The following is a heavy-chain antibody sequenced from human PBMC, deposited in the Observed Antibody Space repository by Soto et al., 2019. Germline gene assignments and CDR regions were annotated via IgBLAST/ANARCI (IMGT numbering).Heavy chain of an antibody. V-gene: IGHV1-69*04. CDR3: ARDKPASPRPNLFDP. J-gene: IGHJ5*02. CDR1: GGTFSSYT. Sequence: SVKVSCKASGGTFSSYTISWVRQAPGQGLEWMGRIIPILGIANYAQKFQGRVTITADKSTSTAYMELSSLRSEDTAVYYCARDKPASPRPNLFDPWGQGTLVTVSS. CDR2: IIPILGIA.